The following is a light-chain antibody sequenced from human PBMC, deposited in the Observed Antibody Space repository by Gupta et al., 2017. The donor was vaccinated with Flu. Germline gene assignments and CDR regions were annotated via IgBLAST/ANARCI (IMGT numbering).Light chain of an antibody. V-gene: IGLV3-25*02. CDR1: ALPRQY. J-gene: IGLJ3*02. Sequence: SYELTQPPSVSVAPGPTASNTCYGDALPRQYAYLYQQKPAQAPVVLIYKDIERPSGILERFCCSTSGTTVTLTISGVQAEDEADDYCQSSHLSDTYRVLFGGGTKLTVL. CDR2: KDI. CDR3: QSSHLSDTYRVL.